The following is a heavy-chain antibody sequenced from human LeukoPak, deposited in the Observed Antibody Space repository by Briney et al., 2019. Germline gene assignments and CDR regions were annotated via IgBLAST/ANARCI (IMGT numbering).Heavy chain of an antibody. D-gene: IGHD3-22*01. V-gene: IGHV3-66*01. J-gene: IGHJ4*02. CDR3: AKDSRVRYYYDSSGFHFDY. Sequence: GGSLRLSCAASGFTVSSNYMSWVRQAPGKGLEWVSVIYSGGSTYYADSVKGRFTISRDNSKNTLYLQMNSLRAEDTAAYYCAKDSRVRYYYDSSGFHFDYWGQGTLVTVSS. CDR2: IYSGGST. CDR1: GFTVSSNY.